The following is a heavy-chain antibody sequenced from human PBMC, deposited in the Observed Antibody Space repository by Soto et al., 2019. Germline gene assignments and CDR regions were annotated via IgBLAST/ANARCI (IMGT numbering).Heavy chain of an antibody. CDR1: GGSLNSYP. D-gene: IGHD3-16*01. V-gene: IGHV1-69*06. CDR3: AGGLSPRY. Sequence: GASVKVSCKASGGSLNSYPISWVRHAPGQGLEWMGVVISVSSSTKYAQKYQGRVTITADKSTNTANLELSSLTSEDTAMYYCAGGLSPRYWGQGTLVTVSS. J-gene: IGHJ4*02. CDR2: VISVSSST.